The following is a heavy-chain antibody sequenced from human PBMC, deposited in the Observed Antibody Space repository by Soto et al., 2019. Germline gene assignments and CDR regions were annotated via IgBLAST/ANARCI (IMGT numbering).Heavy chain of an antibody. V-gene: IGHV3-74*01. CDR1: GFTFSSYW. CDR2: INSDGSRV. CDR3: ARGGSGAYYQDY. D-gene: IGHD3-22*01. Sequence: EVQLVESGGDFVQPGGSLRLSCAASGFTFSSYWMHWVRQVPGKGLVWVSRINSDGSRVNYADSVKGRFAISRDYAKNTLYLRVNSLTVEDTAVYSWARGGSGAYYQDYWGRGTLVTVSS. J-gene: IGHJ4*02.